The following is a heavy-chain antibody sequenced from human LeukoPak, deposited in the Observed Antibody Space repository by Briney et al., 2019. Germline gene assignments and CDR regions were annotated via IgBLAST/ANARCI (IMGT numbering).Heavy chain of an antibody. J-gene: IGHJ5*02. CDR3: ARVIAGATIDP. CDR1: GGSVSSCCYY. D-gene: IGHD1-26*01. Sequence: SETLSLTCTVSGGSVSSCCYYWSWIRQPPGKGLEWIGYIYYSGSTNYNPSLKSRVTISVDTSKNQFSLKLSSVTAADTAVYYCARVIAGATIDPWGPRSLVTVSS. CDR2: IYYSGST. V-gene: IGHV4-61*01.